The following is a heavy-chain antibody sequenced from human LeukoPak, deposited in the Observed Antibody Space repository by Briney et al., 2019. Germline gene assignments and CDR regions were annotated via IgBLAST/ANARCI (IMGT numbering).Heavy chain of an antibody. J-gene: IGHJ3*02. V-gene: IGHV4-39*01. CDR1: GVSISSSSYY. D-gene: IGHD1-26*01. CDR3: ARPGSYSLRAFDI. Sequence: SETLSLTCTVSGVSISSSSYYWDWIRQPPGKGLEWIGSIYYTGSTYYNPSLKSRVAISVDTSKNQFSLKLNSMTAADTAVYYCARPGSYSLRAFDIWGQGTMVTVSS. CDR2: IYYTGST.